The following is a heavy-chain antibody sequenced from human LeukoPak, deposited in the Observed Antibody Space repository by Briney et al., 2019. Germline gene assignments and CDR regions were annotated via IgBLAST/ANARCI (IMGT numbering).Heavy chain of an antibody. CDR1: GFTFSDYY. CDR3: ARMWAGRDYYYYMDV. V-gene: IGHV3-11*04. Sequence: GGSMRLSCAASGFTFSDYYMNWIRQAPGKGLEWVSYISSSGSTIYYADSVKGRFTISRDNAKNTLYLQMNSLRAEDTAVYYCARMWAGRDYYYYMDVWGKGTTVTVSS. CDR2: ISSSGSTI. D-gene: IGHD1-26*01. J-gene: IGHJ6*03.